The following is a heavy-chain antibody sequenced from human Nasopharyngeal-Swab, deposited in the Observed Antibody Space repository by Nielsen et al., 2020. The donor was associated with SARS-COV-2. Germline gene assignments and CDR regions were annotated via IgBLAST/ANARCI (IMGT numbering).Heavy chain of an antibody. CDR2: ISGRPYRASNYYT. V-gene: IGHV3-21*05. CDR1: GFTFSTYR. J-gene: IGHJ4*02. Sequence: GESLKISCAASGFTFSTYRMNWFRQAPGKGLEWVSYISGRPYRASNYYTNYADSVRGRFTISRDNAKNSLYLEMNNLRAEDMAVYYCARPDCGGDCFSPSYFDSWGQGTLVTVSS. D-gene: IGHD2-21*02. CDR3: ARPDCGGDCFSPSYFDS.